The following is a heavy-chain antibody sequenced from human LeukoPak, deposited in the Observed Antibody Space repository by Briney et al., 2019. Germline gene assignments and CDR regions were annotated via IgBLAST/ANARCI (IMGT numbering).Heavy chain of an antibody. Sequence: GGSLRLSCAASGFTFSSYWMSWVRQAPGKGLEWVANINQDGSEKYYEDSVKGRFTISRDNAKNSLYLQMNSLRAEDTAAYYCARGVLYYDSSYYYPFYFDYWGQGTLVTVSS. V-gene: IGHV3-7*01. J-gene: IGHJ4*02. CDR3: ARGVLYYDSSYYYPFYFDY. CDR2: INQDGSEK. CDR1: GFTFSSYW. D-gene: IGHD3-22*01.